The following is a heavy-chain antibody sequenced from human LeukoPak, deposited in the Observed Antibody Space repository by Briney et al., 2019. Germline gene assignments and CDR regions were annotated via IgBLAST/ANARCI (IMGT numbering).Heavy chain of an antibody. CDR3: ARGGGYCSGGSCYSPLNWFDP. D-gene: IGHD2-15*01. CDR1: GGSISSYY. Sequence: SETLSLTCTVSGGSISSYYWSWIRQPPGKGLEWIGYIYYSWSTNYNPSLKSRVTISVDTSKNQFSLKLSSVTAADTAVYYCARGGGYCSGGSCYSPLNWFDPWGQGTLVTVSS. CDR2: IYYSWST. V-gene: IGHV4-59*01. J-gene: IGHJ5*02.